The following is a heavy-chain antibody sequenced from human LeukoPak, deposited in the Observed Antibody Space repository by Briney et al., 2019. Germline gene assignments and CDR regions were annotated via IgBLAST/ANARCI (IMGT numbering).Heavy chain of an antibody. J-gene: IGHJ4*02. CDR2: ISWNSGSI. CDR1: GFIFNNYA. CDR3: AKDNRRHYTSGPNPDSLH. Sequence: GRSLRLSCAGSGFIFNNYAMHWVRQPPGKGLEWVSGISWNSGSIDYADSVKGRFTISRDNAKNSLYLQMNGLRVEGTAFYYCAKDNRRHYTSGPNPDSLHWGQGALVTVSS. V-gene: IGHV3-9*01. D-gene: IGHD6-19*01.